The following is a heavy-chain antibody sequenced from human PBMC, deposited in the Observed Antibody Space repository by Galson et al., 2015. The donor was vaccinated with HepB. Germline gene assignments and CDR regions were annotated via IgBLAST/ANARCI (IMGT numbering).Heavy chain of an antibody. CDR1: GGTFSSYA. D-gene: IGHD1-7*01. CDR2: IIPIFGTA. V-gene: IGHV1-69*13. CDR3: ARGYWNYPSGGYYYMDV. Sequence: SVKVSCKASGGTFSSYAISWVRQAPGQGLEWMGGIIPIFGTANYAQKFQGRVTITADESTSTAYMELSSLRSEDTAVYYCARGYWNYPSGGYYYMDVWGKGTTVTVSS. J-gene: IGHJ6*03.